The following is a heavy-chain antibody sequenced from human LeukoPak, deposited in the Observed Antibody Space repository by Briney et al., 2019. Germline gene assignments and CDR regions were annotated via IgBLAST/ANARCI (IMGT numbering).Heavy chain of an antibody. Sequence: ASVKVSCTASGYTFTSYYMHWVRQAPGQGLEWMGIINPSGGSTSYAQKFQGRVTMTRDTSTSTVYMELSSLRSEDTAVYYCARDGYSYGYGGDAFDIWGQGTMVTVSS. CDR1: GYTFTSYY. V-gene: IGHV1-46*01. J-gene: IGHJ3*02. CDR2: INPSGGST. CDR3: ARDGYSYGYGGDAFDI. D-gene: IGHD5-18*01.